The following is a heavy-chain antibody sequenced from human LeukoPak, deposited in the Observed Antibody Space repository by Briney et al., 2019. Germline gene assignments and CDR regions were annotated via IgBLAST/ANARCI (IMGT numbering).Heavy chain of an antibody. CDR3: AGGVASFDY. D-gene: IGHD2-15*01. V-gene: IGHV3-21*01. J-gene: IGHJ4*02. CDR1: GFTFSSYS. Sequence: GGSLRLSCAASGFTFSSYSMNWVRQAPGKGLEWVSSISSSSSYIYYADSVKGRSTISRDNAKNSLYLRMNSLRAEDTAVYYCAGGVASFDYWGQGTLVTVSS. CDR2: ISSSSSYI.